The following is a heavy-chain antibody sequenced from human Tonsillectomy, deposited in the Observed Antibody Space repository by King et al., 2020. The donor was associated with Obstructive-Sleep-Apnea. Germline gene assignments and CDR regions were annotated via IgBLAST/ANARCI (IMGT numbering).Heavy chain of an antibody. V-gene: IGHV5-10-1*01. CDR1: GFSFTTYW. D-gene: IGHD6-19*01. Sequence: QLVQSGAEVKKPGESLRISCKGSGFSFTTYWISWVRQMPGKGLGWMGRIDPSDSYTNYNPSFQGHVTISADKSMSTSYLQWSSLKASDTAMYYCARGVSSGWYGGDYWGQGTLVTVSS. CDR3: ARGVSSGWYGGDY. CDR2: IDPSDSYT. J-gene: IGHJ4*02.